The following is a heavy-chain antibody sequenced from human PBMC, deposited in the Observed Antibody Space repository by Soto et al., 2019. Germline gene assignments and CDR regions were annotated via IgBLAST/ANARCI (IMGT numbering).Heavy chain of an antibody. Sequence: SETLSLTCAVSGGSISSYYWSWIRQPPGKGLEWIGYIYYSGSTNYNPSLKSRVTISVDTSKNQFSLKLSSVTAADTAVYYCARDTTTTVVTSLNDFYGMDVWGQGTTVTVSS. CDR3: ARDTTTTVVTSLNDFYGMDV. J-gene: IGHJ6*02. D-gene: IGHD4-17*01. CDR2: IYYSGST. CDR1: GGSISSYY. V-gene: IGHV4-59*01.